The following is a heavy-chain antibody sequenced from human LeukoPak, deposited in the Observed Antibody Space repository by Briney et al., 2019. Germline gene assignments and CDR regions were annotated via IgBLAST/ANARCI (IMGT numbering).Heavy chain of an antibody. J-gene: IGHJ4*02. Sequence: RGSLRLSCAASGFTFSNAWMSWVRQAPGKGLEWVGRIKSKTDGGTTDYAAPVKGRFTISRDDSKNTLYLQMNSLKTEDTAVYYCTTDPGVEGFDYWGQGTLVTVSS. CDR3: TTDPGVEGFDY. V-gene: IGHV3-15*01. D-gene: IGHD3-10*01. CDR2: IKSKTDGGTT. CDR1: GFTFSNAW.